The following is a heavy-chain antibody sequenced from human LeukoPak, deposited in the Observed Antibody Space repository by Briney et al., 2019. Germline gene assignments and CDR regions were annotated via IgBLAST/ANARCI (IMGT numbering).Heavy chain of an antibody. CDR2: IWYDGSNK. CDR3: ARDRMDYYDSSGLGA. D-gene: IGHD3-22*01. CDR1: GFTFSRYG. J-gene: IGHJ5*02. V-gene: IGHV3-33*01. Sequence: PGGSLRLSCAASGFTFSRYGMHWVRQAPGKGLEWMALIWYDGSNKYYGDSVKGRITISRDNSKNTLYLQINSLRAEDTAVYYCARDRMDYYDSSGLGAWGQGTLVTVSS.